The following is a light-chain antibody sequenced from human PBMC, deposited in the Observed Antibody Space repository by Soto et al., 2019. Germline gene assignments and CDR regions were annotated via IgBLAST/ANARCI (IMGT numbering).Light chain of an antibody. CDR1: RSDFGRYNY. Sequence: QSALTQPAYVSGSAGPSNTISCTRTRSDFGRYNYVSWYQQHPGKAPKLMIYDVSNRPSGVSNRFSGSKSGNTASLTISGLQAEDEADYYCSSYTSSSTPYVFGTGT. CDR2: DVS. V-gene: IGLV2-14*01. CDR3: SSYTSSSTPYV. J-gene: IGLJ1*01.